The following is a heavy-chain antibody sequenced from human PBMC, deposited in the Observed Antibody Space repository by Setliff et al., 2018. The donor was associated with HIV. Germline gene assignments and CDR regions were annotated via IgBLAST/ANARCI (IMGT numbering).Heavy chain of an antibody. V-gene: IGHV5-51*01. D-gene: IGHD2-2*01. CDR3: ATPISITSGSAFDY. CDR2: IYPVDSHV. CDR1: GYSFTSYW. Sequence: GASLKISCQGSGYSFTSYWIGWVGQMPGKGLEWMGIIYPVDSHVRYSPSFQGQVTISADTSISTAYLYWSSLKASDTAMYYCATPISITSGSAFDYWGQGTLVTVSS. J-gene: IGHJ4*02.